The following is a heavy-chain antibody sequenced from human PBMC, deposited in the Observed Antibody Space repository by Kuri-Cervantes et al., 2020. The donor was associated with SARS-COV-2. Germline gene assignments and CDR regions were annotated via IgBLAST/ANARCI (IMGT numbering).Heavy chain of an antibody. J-gene: IGHJ6*03. Sequence: SCSVSGGSISSGNYYWSWIRQPAGKGLEWIGRLNNRGSTNYNPSLTSRVTMPVDTSKNQFSLNLSSVTAADTAVYYCARQSSTRRYYDFWTGDMDVWGKGTTVTVSS. D-gene: IGHD3-3*01. V-gene: IGHV4-61*02. CDR2: LNNRGST. CDR3: ARQSSTRRYYDFWTGDMDV. CDR1: GGSISSGNYY.